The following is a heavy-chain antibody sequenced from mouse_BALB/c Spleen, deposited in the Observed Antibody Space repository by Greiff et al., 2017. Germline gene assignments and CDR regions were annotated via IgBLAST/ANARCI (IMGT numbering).Heavy chain of an antibody. D-gene: IGHD2-4*01. CDR2: INPGSGGT. CDR1: GYALTNYL. CDR3: ARSTMITTGRGFAY. J-gene: IGHJ3*01. Sequence: QVQLQQSGAELVRPGTSVKVSCKASGYALTNYLIEWVKQRPGQGLEWIGVINPGSGGTNYNEKFKGKATLTADKSSSTAYMQLSSLTSDDSAVYFCARSTMITTGRGFAYWGQGTLVTVSA. V-gene: IGHV1-54*03.